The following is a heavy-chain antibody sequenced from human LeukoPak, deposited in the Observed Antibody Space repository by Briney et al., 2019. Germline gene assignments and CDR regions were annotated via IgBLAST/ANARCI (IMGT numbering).Heavy chain of an antibody. Sequence: PSETLSLTCTVSGDSVSSYYRSWIRQPPGKGLRWIGYIYYGGSTNYNPSLKNRVTISVDSPKNQFSLRLTSVTAADTALYYCARGSDSSGWRRFDYWGQGILVTVSS. CDR2: IYYGGST. CDR3: ARGSDSSGWRRFDY. D-gene: IGHD6-19*01. V-gene: IGHV4-59*02. J-gene: IGHJ4*02. CDR1: GDSVSSYY.